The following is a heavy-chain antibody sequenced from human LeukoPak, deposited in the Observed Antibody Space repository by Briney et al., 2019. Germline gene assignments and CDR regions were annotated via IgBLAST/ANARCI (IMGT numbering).Heavy chain of an antibody. CDR3: AKGSRSDSYYYMDF. Sequence: GGSLRLSCAASGFTFDDFAMHWVRQAPGKALEWVSVITWDGGSTYYAESVKGRFTISRDNTANSLHLQMGSLRPEDSALYFCAKGSRSDSYYYMDFWGKGTTVTVSS. CDR1: GFTFDDFA. D-gene: IGHD3-3*01. CDR2: ITWDGGST. J-gene: IGHJ6*03. V-gene: IGHV3-43D*03.